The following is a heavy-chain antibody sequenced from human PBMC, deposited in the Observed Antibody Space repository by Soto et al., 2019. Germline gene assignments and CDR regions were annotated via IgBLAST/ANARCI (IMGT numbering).Heavy chain of an antibody. CDR3: ARDVGYNWNLIDY. CDR2: VNAGNGNT. Sequence: QVQLVQSGAEVKKPGASVKVSCTASGYTFTSYAIHWVRHAPGQRLEWMGWVNAGNGNTKYSQKLQGRVTITRDTSASTAAMELSSLRSEDTAVYYCARDVGYNWNLIDYWGQGTLVTISS. V-gene: IGHV1-3*01. J-gene: IGHJ4*02. D-gene: IGHD1-20*01. CDR1: GYTFTSYA.